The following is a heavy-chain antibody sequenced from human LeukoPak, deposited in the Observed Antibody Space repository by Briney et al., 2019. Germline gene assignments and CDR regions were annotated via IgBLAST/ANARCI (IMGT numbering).Heavy chain of an antibody. CDR1: GFTFSSYD. CDR2: ISGSGSII. J-gene: IGHJ4*02. D-gene: IGHD3-10*01. V-gene: IGHV3-48*03. Sequence: GGSLRLSCAASGFTFSSYDMNWVRQAPGKGLEWVSFISGSGSIIYYADSVKGRFTVSRDNAKNSLYLQMNSLRAEDTALYYCARDDGSGSGEYWGQGTLVTVSS. CDR3: ARDDGSGSGEY.